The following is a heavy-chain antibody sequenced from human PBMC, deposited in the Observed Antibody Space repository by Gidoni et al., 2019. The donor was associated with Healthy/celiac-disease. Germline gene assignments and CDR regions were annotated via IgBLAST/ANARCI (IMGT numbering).Heavy chain of an antibody. CDR2: INPNSGGT. J-gene: IGHJ5*02. D-gene: IGHD4-17*01. CDR1: GYTFTGYY. CDR3: ARDLYGDYVAYNWFDP. V-gene: IGHV1-2*02. Sequence: QVQLVQSGAEVKKPGASVKVSCKASGYTFTGYYMHWVRQAPGQGLEWMGWINPNSGGTNYAQKFQGRVTMTRDTSISTAYMELSRLRSDDTAVYYCARDLYGDYVAYNWFDPWGQGTLVTVSS.